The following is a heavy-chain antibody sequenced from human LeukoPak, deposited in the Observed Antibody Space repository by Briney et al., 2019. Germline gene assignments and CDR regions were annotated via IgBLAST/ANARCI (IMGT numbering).Heavy chain of an antibody. CDR2: TKQDGSEK. CDR3: ARAGSFRHYVY. CDR1: GFTFSGFW. Sequence: GGSLRLSCAASGFTFSGFWMSWVRQTPGKGLEWVANTKQDGSEKYYVDSVKGRFTISRDNAKNSLSLQMNGLRVEDTAVYYCARAGSFRHYVYWGQGTLVTVSS. D-gene: IGHD3-10*01. V-gene: IGHV3-7*01. J-gene: IGHJ4*02.